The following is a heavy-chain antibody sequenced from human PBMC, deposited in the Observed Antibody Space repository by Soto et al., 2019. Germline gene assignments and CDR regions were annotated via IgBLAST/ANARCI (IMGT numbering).Heavy chain of an antibody. J-gene: IGHJ4*02. Sequence: EVRLVESGGGLVQPGGSLRLSCAASGFTVSSNYMTWVRQAPGKGLEWVSLVYSGGATHYAASVKGRFTISTHSSQNTLFLQMNSLGTDDTATYYCVRGRYGSEIHWGQGTKVTVSS. D-gene: IGHD3-10*01. CDR2: VYSGGAT. CDR1: GFTVSSNY. V-gene: IGHV3-53*04. CDR3: VRGRYGSEIH.